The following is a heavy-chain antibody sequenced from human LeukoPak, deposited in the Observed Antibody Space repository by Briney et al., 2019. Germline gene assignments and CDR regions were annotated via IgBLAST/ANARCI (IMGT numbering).Heavy chain of an antibody. D-gene: IGHD3-22*01. CDR1: GYTFTSYG. Sequence: ASVKVSCEASGYTFTSYGISWVRQAPGQGLEWMGWISAYNGNTNYAQKLQGRVTMTTDTSTSTAYMELRSLRSDDTAVYYCARVRTTHYYDSSGYSDYFDYWGQGTLVTVSS. CDR3: ARVRTTHYYDSSGYSDYFDY. V-gene: IGHV1-18*01. CDR2: ISAYNGNT. J-gene: IGHJ4*02.